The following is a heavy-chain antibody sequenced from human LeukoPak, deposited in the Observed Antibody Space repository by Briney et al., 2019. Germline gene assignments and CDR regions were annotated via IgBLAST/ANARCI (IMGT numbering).Heavy chain of an antibody. CDR3: ARDVIMITFGGVIADAFDI. CDR2: ISAYNGNT. Sequence: GASVKVSCKASGYTFTSYGISWVRQAPGRGLEWMGWISAYNGNTNYAQKLQGRVTMTTDTSTSTAYMELRSLRSDDTAVYYCARDVIMITFGGVIADAFDIWGQGTMVTVSS. D-gene: IGHD3-16*02. CDR1: GYTFTSYG. V-gene: IGHV1-18*01. J-gene: IGHJ3*02.